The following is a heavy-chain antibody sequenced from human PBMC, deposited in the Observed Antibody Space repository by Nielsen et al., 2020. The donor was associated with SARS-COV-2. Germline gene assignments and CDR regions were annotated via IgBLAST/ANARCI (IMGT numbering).Heavy chain of an antibody. V-gene: IGHV1-18*01. J-gene: IGHJ4*02. CDR1: GYTFTSYA. CDR3: ARVEQLYDYFDY. D-gene: IGHD5/OR15-5a*01. CDR2: ISVYNGDT. Sequence: ASVKVSCKASGYTFTSYAINWVRQAPGQGLEWMGWISVYNGDTNYAQKFQGRVTMTTDTSTRTAYMELRSLRSDDTAVYYCARVEQLYDYFDYWGQGTLVTVSS.